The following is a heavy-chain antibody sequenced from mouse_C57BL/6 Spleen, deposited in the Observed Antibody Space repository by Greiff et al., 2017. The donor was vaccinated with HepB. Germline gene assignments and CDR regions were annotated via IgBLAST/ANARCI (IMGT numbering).Heavy chain of an antibody. CDR3: ARAAYDDDVPFAY. D-gene: IGHD2-4*01. J-gene: IGHJ3*01. V-gene: IGHV5-4*01. CDR2: ISDGGSYT. CDR1: GFTFSSYA. Sequence: EVQLVESGGGLVKPGGSLKLSCAASGFTFSSYAMSWVRQTPEKRLEWVATISDGGSYTYYPDNVKGRFTISRDNAKNNLYLQMSHLKSEDTAMYYCARAAYDDDVPFAYWGQGTLVTVSA.